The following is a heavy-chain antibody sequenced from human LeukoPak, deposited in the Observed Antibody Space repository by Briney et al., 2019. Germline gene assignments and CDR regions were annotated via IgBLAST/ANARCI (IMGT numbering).Heavy chain of an antibody. CDR3: ARSYCGGDCSRLRYWYFDL. CDR1: GGTFSSYA. CDR2: IIPIFGTA. D-gene: IGHD2-21*01. Sequence: GASVKVSCKASGGTFSSYAISCVRQAPGQGLEWMGGIIPIFGTANYAQKFQGRVTITTDESTSTAYMELSSLRSEDTAVYYCARSYCGGDCSRLRYWYFDLWGRGTLVTVSS. V-gene: IGHV1-69*05. J-gene: IGHJ2*01.